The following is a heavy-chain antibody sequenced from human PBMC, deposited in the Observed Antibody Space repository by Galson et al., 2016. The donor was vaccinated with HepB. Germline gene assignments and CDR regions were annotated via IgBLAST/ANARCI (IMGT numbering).Heavy chain of an antibody. V-gene: IGHV3-30*18. D-gene: IGHD6-6*01. J-gene: IGHJ6*02. Sequence: SLRLSCAASGFTFSGYALHWVRQAPGKGLEWVAVISFDESKKNYADSVKGRFTISRDNSKNTLYLQMNSLRAEDTAVYFCAKCQGQLVRYYHNGMDVWGQGTTVTVSS. CDR2: ISFDESKK. CDR3: AKCQGQLVRYYHNGMDV. CDR1: GFTFSGYA.